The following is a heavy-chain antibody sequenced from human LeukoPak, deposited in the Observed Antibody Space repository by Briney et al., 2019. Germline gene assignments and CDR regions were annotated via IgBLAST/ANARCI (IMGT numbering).Heavy chain of an antibody. Sequence: SSYYWGWIRQPPGKGLEWVSFIYSDNTHYPDSVKGRFTISRDNSKNTLYLQMNSLRAEDTAVYYCARRAGAYSHPYDYWGQGTLVTVSS. J-gene: IGHJ4*02. CDR2: IYSDNT. V-gene: IGHV3-53*01. CDR3: ARRAGAYSHPYDY. D-gene: IGHD4/OR15-4a*01. CDR1: SSYY.